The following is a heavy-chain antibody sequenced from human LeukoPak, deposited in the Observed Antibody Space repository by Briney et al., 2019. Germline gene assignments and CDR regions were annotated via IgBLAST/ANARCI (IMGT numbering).Heavy chain of an antibody. D-gene: IGHD3-22*01. Sequence: PGGSLRLSCAASGFSFSNYWMSWVRQAPGKGLEWAANIKEDGSEKYYLDSVKGRFTISRDNSKNTLYLQMNSLRAEDTAVYYCAKVAYYNDSSGYYLDAFDIWGQGTMVTVSS. V-gene: IGHV3-7*03. CDR1: GFSFSNYW. CDR3: AKVAYYNDSSGYYLDAFDI. J-gene: IGHJ3*02. CDR2: IKEDGSEK.